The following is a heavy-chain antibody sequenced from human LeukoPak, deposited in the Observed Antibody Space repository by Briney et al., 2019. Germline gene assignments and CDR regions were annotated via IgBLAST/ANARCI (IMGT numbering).Heavy chain of an antibody. J-gene: IGHJ2*01. D-gene: IGHD3-22*01. CDR2: IRYDGSNK. CDR1: GFTFSTYG. CDR3: ARDRSAYYLYWYFDL. V-gene: IGHV3-30*02. Sequence: GGSLRLSCAVSGFTFSTYGMHWVRQAPGKGLEWVAFIRYDGSNKYYADSVKGRFTISRDNSKNTLYLQMNSLRAEDTAVYYCARDRSAYYLYWYFDLWGRGTLVTVSS.